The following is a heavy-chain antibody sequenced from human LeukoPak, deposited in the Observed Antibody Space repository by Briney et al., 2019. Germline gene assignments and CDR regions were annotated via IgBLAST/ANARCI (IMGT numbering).Heavy chain of an antibody. Sequence: RTSETLSLTCAVYGGSFSGYYWSWIRQPPGKGLEWIGEINHSGSTNYNPSLKSRVTVSVDTSKNQFSLKLSSVTAADTAVYYCARVFIYYGSGKTYYFDYWGQGTLVTVSS. CDR1: GGSFSGYY. CDR2: INHSGST. V-gene: IGHV4-34*01. D-gene: IGHD3-10*01. J-gene: IGHJ4*02. CDR3: ARVFIYYGSGKTYYFDY.